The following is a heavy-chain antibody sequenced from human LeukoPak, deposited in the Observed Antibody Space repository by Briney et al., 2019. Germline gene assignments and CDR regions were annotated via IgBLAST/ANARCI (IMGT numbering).Heavy chain of an antibody. D-gene: IGHD3-10*02. CDR2: ISGSGGTT. CDR1: GFIFSSYA. J-gene: IGHJ6*04. V-gene: IGHV3-23*01. Sequence: GGSLRLSCAASGFIFSSYAMSWVRQAPGKGLEWVSAISGSGGTTYYADSVKGRFTISRDNAKNSLYLQMDSLRAEDTAVYYCAELGITMIGGVWGKGTTVTISS. CDR3: AELGITMIGGV.